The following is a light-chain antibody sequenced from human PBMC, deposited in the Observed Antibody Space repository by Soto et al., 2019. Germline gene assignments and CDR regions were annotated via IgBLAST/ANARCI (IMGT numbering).Light chain of an antibody. Sequence: EIVLTQSPVTRALSPGERATLSCRASQSVSTYLAWYQQKPGRAPRLLIYDASSRATGIPARFSGSGSGTDFTLTISSLEPEDFAVYYCQQRSNWPSTCGGGTKVEIK. CDR2: DAS. J-gene: IGKJ4*01. CDR3: QQRSNWPST. V-gene: IGKV3-11*01. CDR1: QSVSTY.